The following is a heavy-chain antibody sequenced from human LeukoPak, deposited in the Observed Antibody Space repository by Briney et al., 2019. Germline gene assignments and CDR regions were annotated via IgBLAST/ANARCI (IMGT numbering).Heavy chain of an antibody. CDR2: IYYSGST. Sequence: SETLSLTCTVSGGSISSSSYYWGWIRQPPGKGLEWIGSIYYSGSTYYNPSLKSRVTISVDTSKNQFSLKLSSVTAADTAVYYCAREGRSSIAARVYYYYYYMDVWGKGTTVTVSS. CDR1: GGSISSSSYY. V-gene: IGHV4-39*07. D-gene: IGHD6-6*01. J-gene: IGHJ6*03. CDR3: AREGRSSIAARVYYYYYYMDV.